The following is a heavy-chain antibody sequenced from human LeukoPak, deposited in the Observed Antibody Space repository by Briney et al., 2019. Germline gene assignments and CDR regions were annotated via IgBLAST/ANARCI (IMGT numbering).Heavy chain of an antibody. J-gene: IGHJ3*02. Sequence: PSETPSLTCTVSGGSISSYYWSWIRQPAGKGLEWIGRIYTSGSTNYNPSLKSRVTMSVDTSKNQFSLKLSSVTAADTAVYYCARGMEVGATAAFDIWGQGTMVTVSS. CDR3: ARGMEVGATAAFDI. V-gene: IGHV4-4*07. CDR1: GGSISSYY. D-gene: IGHD1-26*01. CDR2: IYTSGST.